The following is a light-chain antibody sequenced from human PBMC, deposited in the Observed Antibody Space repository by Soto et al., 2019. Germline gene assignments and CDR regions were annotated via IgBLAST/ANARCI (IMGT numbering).Light chain of an antibody. J-gene: IGKJ1*01. V-gene: IGKV1-5*03. CDR2: TAS. CDR1: QSISSW. Sequence: DIQMTQSPSTLSASVGDRVTITCRASQSISSWLAWYQQKPGKAPKLLIYTASSLESGVPSRFSGSGSGTEFTHTISSLQPDDFATYYCQQYNSYWTFGQGTKVEIK. CDR3: QQYNSYWT.